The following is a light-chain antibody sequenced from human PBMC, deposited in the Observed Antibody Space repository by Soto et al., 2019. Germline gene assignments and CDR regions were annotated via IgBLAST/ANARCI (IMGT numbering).Light chain of an antibody. V-gene: IGKV3-15*01. CDR2: GAS. CDR1: QSVSTN. J-gene: IGKJ2*01. Sequence: EIVMTQSPATLSVSPGEGATLSCRASQSVSTNLAWYQQKPGQAPRLLIYGASTRAAGVPARFSGTGSGSEFTLTISSLQSEDFALYFCQQRNSRYTFGPGTKLEIK. CDR3: QQRNSRYT.